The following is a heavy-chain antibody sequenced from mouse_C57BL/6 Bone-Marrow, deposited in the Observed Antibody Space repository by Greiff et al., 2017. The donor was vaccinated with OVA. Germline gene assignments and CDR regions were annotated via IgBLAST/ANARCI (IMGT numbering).Heavy chain of an antibody. CDR1: GFTFSDYY. D-gene: IGHD2-4*01. J-gene: IGHJ2*01. V-gene: IGHV5-12*01. CDR2: ISTGGGST. CDR3: ARHEKDDYDGFDY. Sequence: EVKLVESGGGLVQPGGSLKLSCAASGFTFSDYYMYWVRQTPEKRLEWVAYISTGGGSTYYPDTVKGRFTISRDNAKNTLYLQMSRLKSEDTAMYYGARHEKDDYDGFDYWGQGTTLTVSS.